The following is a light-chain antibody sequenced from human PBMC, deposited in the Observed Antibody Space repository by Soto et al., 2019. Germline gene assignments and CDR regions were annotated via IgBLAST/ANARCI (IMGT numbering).Light chain of an antibody. CDR3: QQYGDSPIT. CDR1: QNIINRY. Sequence: EIVLTQSPGTLSLSPGERATLSCGASQNIINRYLAWYQQKPGQAPRLLIYAASTRAAGIPDRFSGSGSGTDFTLTLSRLEPEDFAVYFCQQYGDSPITFGQGTRLEIK. V-gene: IGKV3-20*01. J-gene: IGKJ5*01. CDR2: AAS.